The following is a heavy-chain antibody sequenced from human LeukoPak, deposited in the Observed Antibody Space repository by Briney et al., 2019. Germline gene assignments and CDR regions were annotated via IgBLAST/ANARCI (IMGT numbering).Heavy chain of an antibody. Sequence: SETLSLTCAVYGGSFSGYYWSWIRQPPGKGLEWIGEINHSGSTNYNPSLKSRVTISVDTSKNQFSLKLSSVTAADTAVYYCASQWLDYPYYYYGMDVWGQGTAVTVSS. CDR1: GGSFSGYY. D-gene: IGHD6-19*01. J-gene: IGHJ6*02. CDR2: INHSGST. V-gene: IGHV4-34*01. CDR3: ASQWLDYPYYYYGMDV.